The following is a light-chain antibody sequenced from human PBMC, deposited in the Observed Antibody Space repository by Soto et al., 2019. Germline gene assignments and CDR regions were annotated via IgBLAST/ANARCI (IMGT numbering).Light chain of an antibody. CDR3: QQRSTWPMT. CDR1: QSVGSS. J-gene: IGKJ5*01. CDR2: DAF. Sequence: EIVLTQSPATLSLSPGDRATLSCRANQSVGSSLAWIRQRPGQAPSLVIYDAFNRASGTPARFSGSGSGTDSTLTISSLESADFATYYCQQRSTWPMTFGQGTRLEI. V-gene: IGKV3-11*01.